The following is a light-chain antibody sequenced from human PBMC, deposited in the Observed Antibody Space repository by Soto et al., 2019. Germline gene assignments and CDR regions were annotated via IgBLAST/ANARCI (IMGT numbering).Light chain of an antibody. V-gene: IGKV3-15*01. Sequence: IVMMSSPATLSVSPGARGPLSRRASQNVSSNLAWYQQKPGQAPRLLIYGASTRATVIPARFSGSGSGTEFTITISRLEPEDFAVYYRQQYGSSGTFGQGTKVDNK. CDR3: QQYGSSGT. J-gene: IGKJ1*01. CDR1: QNVSSN. CDR2: GAS.